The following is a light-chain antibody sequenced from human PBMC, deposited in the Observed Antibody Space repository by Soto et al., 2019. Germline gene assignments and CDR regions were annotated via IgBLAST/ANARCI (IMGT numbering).Light chain of an antibody. J-gene: IGKJ3*01. CDR1: QSVSSSY. V-gene: IGKV3-20*01. CDR2: GAS. CDR3: QQYGSSPFT. Sequence: EIVLTQSPGTLSLSPGERATLSCRASQSVSSSYLAWYQQKPGQTPRLLFYGASSRATGIPDRFSGSGSGTDFILTISRLEPEDFAVYYCQQYGSSPFTFGPGTKVDIK.